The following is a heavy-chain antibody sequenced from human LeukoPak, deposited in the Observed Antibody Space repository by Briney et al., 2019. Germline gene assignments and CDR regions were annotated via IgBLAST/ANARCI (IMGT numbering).Heavy chain of an antibody. CDR1: GYTFTRYY. V-gene: IGHV1-2*02. CDR3: ARDDHYYGDYGTGYYYYMDV. CDR2: INPNSCGT. J-gene: IGHJ6*03. Sequence: GASVKVSCKASGYTFTRYYMHWVRQAPGQGLEWMGWINPNSCGTNYAQKFQGRVTMTRDTSISTAYMELSRLRSEDTAVYYCARDDHYYGDYGTGYYYYMDVGGKGTTVTVSS. D-gene: IGHD4-17*01.